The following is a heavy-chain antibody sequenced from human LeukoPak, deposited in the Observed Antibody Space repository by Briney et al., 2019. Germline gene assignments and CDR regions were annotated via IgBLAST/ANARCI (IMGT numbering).Heavy chain of an antibody. D-gene: IGHD3-22*01. CDR2: IKQGGSEK. CDR1: GFIFSSYW. J-gene: IGHJ4*02. Sequence: PGGSLRLSCAASGFIFSSYWMSWVRQAPGKGLEWVGNIKQGGSEKAYVGSVKGRFTISRDGAKNSLYLQMNSLRAEDTAVYYCARAILYYYDSSGYYYYFDYWGQGTLVTVSS. V-gene: IGHV3-7*01. CDR3: ARAILYYYDSSGYYYYFDY.